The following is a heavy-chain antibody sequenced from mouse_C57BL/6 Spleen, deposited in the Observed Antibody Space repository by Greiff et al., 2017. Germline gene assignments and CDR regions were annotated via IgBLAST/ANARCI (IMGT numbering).Heavy chain of an antibody. CDR3: ARDGDGYYPY. V-gene: IGHV5-4*01. D-gene: IGHD2-3*01. Sequence: DVKLVESGGGLVKPGGSLKLSCAASGFTFSSYAMSWVRQTPEKRLEWVATISDGGSYTYYPDNVKGRFTISRDNAKNNLYLQMSHLKSEDTAMYYCARDGDGYYPYWGQGTLVTVSA. CDR1: GFTFSSYA. CDR2: ISDGGSYT. J-gene: IGHJ3*01.